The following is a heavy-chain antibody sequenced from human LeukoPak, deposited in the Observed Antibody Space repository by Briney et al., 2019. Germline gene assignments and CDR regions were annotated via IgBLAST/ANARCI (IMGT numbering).Heavy chain of an antibody. CDR2: TYYRSKWYN. CDR3: ALASGWYDEGVQYYNYGMDV. Sequence: SSQTLSLTCAISGDTVSSNRATWNWIRQSQSRGLEWLGRTYYRSKWYNDYAVSVKSRITINPDTSKNQFSLQLNSVTRGDTAVYYCALASGWYDEGVQYYNYGMDVWGQGTTVTVSS. V-gene: IGHV6-1*01. D-gene: IGHD6-19*01. CDR1: GDTVSSNRAT. J-gene: IGHJ6*02.